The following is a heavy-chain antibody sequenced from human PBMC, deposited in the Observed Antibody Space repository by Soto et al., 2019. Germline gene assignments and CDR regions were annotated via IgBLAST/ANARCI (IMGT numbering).Heavy chain of an antibody. J-gene: IGHJ4*02. CDR3: VGGARDDYGDYYLGD. CDR1: GYTLTELS. D-gene: IGHD4-17*01. CDR2: FDPEDGET. V-gene: IGHV1-24*01. Sequence: ASVKVSCKVSGYTLTELSMHWVRQAPGKGLEWMGGFDPEDGETIYAQKFQGRVTMTEDTSTDTAYMELSSLRSEDTAVYYCVGGARDDYGDYYLGDWGQGSLVTVSS.